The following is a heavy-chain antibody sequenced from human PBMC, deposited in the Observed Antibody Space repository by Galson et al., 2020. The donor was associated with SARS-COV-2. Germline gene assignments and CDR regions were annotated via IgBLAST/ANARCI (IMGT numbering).Heavy chain of an antibody. J-gene: IGHJ4*02. CDR3: ARAFGNNYGTWGYFDY. CDR2: IYSGGNT. D-gene: IGHD5-18*01. Sequence: GGSLRLSCAVSGFSVSSNYMNWVRQAPGKGLEWVSVIYSGGNTFYADSVRGRFTISRDNSKNTLYLQMNSLRADDTAVYYCARAFGNNYGTWGYFDYWGQGTLVTVSS. CDR1: GFSVSSNY. V-gene: IGHV3-53*01.